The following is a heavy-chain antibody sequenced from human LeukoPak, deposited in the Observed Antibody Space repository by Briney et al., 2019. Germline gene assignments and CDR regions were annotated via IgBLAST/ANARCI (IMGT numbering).Heavy chain of an antibody. D-gene: IGHD2/OR15-2a*01. CDR2: IYYSGST. Sequence: SETLSLTCTVSGGSISSYYWSWIRQPPGKGLEWIGYIYYSGSTNYNPSLKSRVTISVDTSKNQFSLKLSSVTVADTAVYYCARGHYYYFDYWGQGTLVTVSS. CDR1: GGSISSYY. J-gene: IGHJ4*02. CDR3: ARGHYYYFDY. V-gene: IGHV4-59*01.